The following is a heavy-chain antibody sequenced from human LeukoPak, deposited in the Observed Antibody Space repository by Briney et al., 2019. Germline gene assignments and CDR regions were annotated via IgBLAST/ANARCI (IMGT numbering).Heavy chain of an antibody. V-gene: IGHV3-7*01. CDR3: ARYDWGSLDY. J-gene: IGHJ4*02. D-gene: IGHD7-27*01. CDR1: GSTFSNYW. Sequence: GGSLRLSCAASGSTFSNYWMSWVRQAPGKGLEWVANIKQDGSDKYYVDSVKGRFTISRDNAKNSLYLQMNSLRTEDTALYYCARYDWGSLDYWGQGTLVTVSS. CDR2: IKQDGSDK.